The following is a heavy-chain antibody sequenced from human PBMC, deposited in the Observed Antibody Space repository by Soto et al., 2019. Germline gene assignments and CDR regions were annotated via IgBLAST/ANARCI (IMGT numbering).Heavy chain of an antibody. J-gene: IGHJ6*03. CDR3: ARGAQGFGELLEFYYYMDV. CDR1: GGSISSYY. Sequence: SSETLSLTCTVSGGSISSYYWSWIRQPPGKGLEWIGYIYYSGGTNYNPSLKSRVTISVDTSKNQFSLKLSSVTAADTAVYYCARGAQGFGELLEFYYYMDVWGKGTTVTVSS. CDR2: IYYSGGT. D-gene: IGHD3-10*01. V-gene: IGHV4-59*01.